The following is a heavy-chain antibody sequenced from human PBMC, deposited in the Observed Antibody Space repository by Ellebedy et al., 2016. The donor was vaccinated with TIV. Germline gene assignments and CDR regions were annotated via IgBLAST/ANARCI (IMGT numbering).Heavy chain of an antibody. D-gene: IGHD2-15*01. CDR2: FDPEDGET. CDR3: ATTFHCSGGSCYSRTDYGMDV. J-gene: IGHJ6*02. Sequence: ASVKVSXKVSGYTLTELSMHWVRQAPGKGLEWMGGFDPEDGETIYAQKFQGRVTMTEDTSTDTAYMELSSLRSEDTAVYYCATTFHCSGGSCYSRTDYGMDVWGQGTTVTVSS. V-gene: IGHV1-24*01. CDR1: GYTLTELS.